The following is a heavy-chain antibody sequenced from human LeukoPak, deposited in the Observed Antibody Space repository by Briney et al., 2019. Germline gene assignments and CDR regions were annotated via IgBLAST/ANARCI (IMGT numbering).Heavy chain of an antibody. V-gene: IGHV4-34*01. CDR1: GGSFSGYY. CDR2: INHRGST. Sequence: SETLSLTCAVYGGSFSGYYWSWIRQPPGKGLEWIGEINHRGSTNYNPSLKSRVTISVDTSKNQFSLKLSSVTAADTAVYYCARLADNYYYYYYMDVWGKGTTVTVSS. J-gene: IGHJ6*03. CDR3: ARLADNYYYYYYMDV. D-gene: IGHD3-3*02.